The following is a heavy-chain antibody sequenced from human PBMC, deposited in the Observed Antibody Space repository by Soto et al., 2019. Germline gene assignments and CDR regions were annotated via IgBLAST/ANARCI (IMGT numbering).Heavy chain of an antibody. CDR1: GGTFSSYA. D-gene: IGHD3-3*01. J-gene: IGHJ6*02. CDR3: ARDYDFWSGYGPNGMDV. Sequence: SVKVSCKASGGTFSSYAISWVRQAPGQGLEWMGGIIPIFGTANYAQKFQGRVTITADESTSTVYMELSSLRSEDTAVYYCARDYDFWSGYGPNGMDVWGQGTTVTVSS. CDR2: IIPIFGTA. V-gene: IGHV1-69*13.